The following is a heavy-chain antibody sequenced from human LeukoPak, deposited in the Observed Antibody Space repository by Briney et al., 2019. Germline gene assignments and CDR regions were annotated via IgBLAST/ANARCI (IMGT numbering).Heavy chain of an antibody. Sequence: SETLSLTCTVSGGFISSYYWSWIRQPPGKGLEWIGYIYYSGSTKYNPSLRSRVTISVDTSKNQFSLKLTSVTAADTAVYYCARHEDDAFDIWGQGTVVTVSS. J-gene: IGHJ3*02. CDR2: IYYSGST. CDR3: ARHEDDAFDI. V-gene: IGHV4-59*08. CDR1: GGFISSYY.